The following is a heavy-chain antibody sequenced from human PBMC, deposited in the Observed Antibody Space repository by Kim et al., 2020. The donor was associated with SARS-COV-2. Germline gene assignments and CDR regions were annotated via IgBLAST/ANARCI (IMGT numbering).Heavy chain of an antibody. J-gene: IGHJ6*02. CDR2: INAGNGNT. D-gene: IGHD5-12*01. Sequence: ASVKVSCKASGYTFTSYAMHWVRQAPGQRLEWMGWINAGNGNTKYSQKFQGRVTITRDTSASTAYMELSSLRSEDTAVYYCARSGTYSGYDLAPKEYYYYYGMDVWGQGTTVTVSS. CDR3: ARSGTYSGYDLAPKEYYYYYGMDV. CDR1: GYTFTSYA. V-gene: IGHV1-3*01.